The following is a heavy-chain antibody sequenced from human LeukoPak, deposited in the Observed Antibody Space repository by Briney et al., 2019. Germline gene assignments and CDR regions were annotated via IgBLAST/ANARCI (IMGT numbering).Heavy chain of an antibody. CDR3: ASLYDYVWGSYMYYYDTGDYYYYMDV. D-gene: IGHD3-16*01. CDR1: GGSLSRYY. Sequence: SETLSLSCAVSGGSLSRYYWSWVRQPPGKGLEWFGYISDGGTTNYNPSPKNRVTISVDTSKKQFSLTLSSVTAADTAVYYCASLYDYVWGSYMYYYDTGDYYYYMDVWGKGTTVTVSS. V-gene: IGHV4-59*12. J-gene: IGHJ6*03. CDR2: ISDGGTT.